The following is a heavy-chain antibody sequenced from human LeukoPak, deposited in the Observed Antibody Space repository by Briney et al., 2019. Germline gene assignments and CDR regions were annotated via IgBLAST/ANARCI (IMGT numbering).Heavy chain of an antibody. CDR3: TRDQAYGALDY. Sequence: HPGGSLRLSCAASGFTFSTSWMTWVRQAPGKGLEWVANINGDGSLNGHVASVKGRFTISRDNAKNSVYLQMISLRDEDTAVYYCTRDQAYGALDYWGQGTLVTVSS. D-gene: IGHD4/OR15-4a*01. CDR1: GFTFSTSW. J-gene: IGHJ4*02. V-gene: IGHV3-7*01. CDR2: INGDGSLN.